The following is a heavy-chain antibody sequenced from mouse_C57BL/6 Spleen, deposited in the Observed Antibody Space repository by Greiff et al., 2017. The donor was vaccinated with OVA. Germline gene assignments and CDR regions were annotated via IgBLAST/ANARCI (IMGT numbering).Heavy chain of an antibody. CDR2: ISSGSSTI. CDR3: ARGGRQYYFDY. V-gene: IGHV5-17*01. D-gene: IGHD3-3*01. Sequence: EVQVVESGGGLVKPGGSLKLSCAASGFTFSDYGMHWVRQAPETGLEWVAYISSGSSTIYYADTVKGRFTISRDNAKNTLFLQMTSLRSEDTAMYYCARGGRQYYFDYWGQGTTLTVSS. J-gene: IGHJ2*01. CDR1: GFTFSDYG.